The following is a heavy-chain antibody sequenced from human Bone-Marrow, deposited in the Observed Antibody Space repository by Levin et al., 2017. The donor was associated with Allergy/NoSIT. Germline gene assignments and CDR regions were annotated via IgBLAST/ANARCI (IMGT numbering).Heavy chain of an antibody. V-gene: IGHV3-53*01. Sequence: PGGSLRLSCEVSGFAVSWNYMTWVRQAPGKGLEWVSTIHANGKTYYAGSVKGRFTISRDSSKNTLYLQMNSLRVEDTAVYFCDYGDHYTPPIWGQGTLVTVS. J-gene: IGHJ4*02. CDR3: DYGDHYTPPI. CDR1: GFAVSWNY. D-gene: IGHD4/OR15-4a*01. CDR2: IHANGKT.